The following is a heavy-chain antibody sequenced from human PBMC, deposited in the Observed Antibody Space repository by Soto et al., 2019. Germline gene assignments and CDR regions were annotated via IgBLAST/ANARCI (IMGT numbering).Heavy chain of an antibody. J-gene: IGHJ4*02. CDR3: ARDLAAAAY. Sequence: QVQLVQSGAEVKKPGASVKVSCKASGYIFTNYYIHWVRQAPGQGLEWMAIINPLPTSGSTNYAQKFQGRVTVTRDTSTSTVYMELSSLRSEDTAIYYCARDLAAAAYWGQGTLVIVSS. CDR1: GYIFTNYY. CDR2: INPLPTSGST. D-gene: IGHD6-13*01. V-gene: IGHV1-46*01.